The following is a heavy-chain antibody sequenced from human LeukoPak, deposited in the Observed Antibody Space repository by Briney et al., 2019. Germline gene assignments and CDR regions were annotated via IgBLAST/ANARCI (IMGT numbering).Heavy chain of an antibody. Sequence: ASVKVSCKVSGYTLTELSMHWVRQAPGKGLEWMGGFDPEDGETIYAQKFQGRVTMTEDTSTDTAYMELSSLRSEDTAVYYCATRTPAYIAAAFRGAFDIWGQGTMVTVSS. D-gene: IGHD6-13*01. CDR3: ATRTPAYIAAAFRGAFDI. CDR2: FDPEDGET. J-gene: IGHJ3*02. V-gene: IGHV1-24*01. CDR1: GYTLTELS.